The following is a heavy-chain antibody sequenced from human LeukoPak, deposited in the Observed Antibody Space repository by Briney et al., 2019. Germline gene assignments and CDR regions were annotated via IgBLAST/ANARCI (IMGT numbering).Heavy chain of an antibody. Sequence: SGGSLRLSCAASGFTFSSYAVSWVRQAPGKGLKWVSSISGSSSYIYYADSVKGRFTISRDNAKNSLYLQMNSLRAEDTAVYYCARDSELNSGRKFDYWGQGTLVTVSS. CDR1: GFTFSSYA. CDR3: ARDSELNSGRKFDY. J-gene: IGHJ4*02. D-gene: IGHD6-19*01. CDR2: ISGSSSYI. V-gene: IGHV3-21*01.